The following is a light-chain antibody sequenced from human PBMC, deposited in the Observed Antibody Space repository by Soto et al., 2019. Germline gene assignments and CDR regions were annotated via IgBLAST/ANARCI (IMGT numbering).Light chain of an antibody. Sequence: EIVMTQSPATLSVSPGERATISCRASQSVSSNSAWYQHKPGQAPRLLIYGASTRATGIPARFSGSGSGTEFTLTISSLQSEDFAVYYCQQYNNWPPWTFGQGTKVEIK. CDR2: GAS. V-gene: IGKV3-15*01. J-gene: IGKJ1*01. CDR3: QQYNNWPPWT. CDR1: QSVSSN.